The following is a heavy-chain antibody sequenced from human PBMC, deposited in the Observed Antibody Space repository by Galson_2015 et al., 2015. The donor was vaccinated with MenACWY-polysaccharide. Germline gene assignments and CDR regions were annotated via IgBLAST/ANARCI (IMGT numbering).Heavy chain of an antibody. V-gene: IGHV3-23*01. D-gene: IGHD1-26*01. Sequence: SLRLSCAASGFTFSSYAMSWVRQAPGKGLEWVSATTGSGGKTYYADSVKGRFTISRDNSKNTLFLQMNSLRVEDTAVYHCAKGQRWELPLDSWGQGTLSPSPQ. CDR3: AKGQRWELPLDS. CDR2: TTGSGGKT. CDR1: GFTFSSYA. J-gene: IGHJ4*02.